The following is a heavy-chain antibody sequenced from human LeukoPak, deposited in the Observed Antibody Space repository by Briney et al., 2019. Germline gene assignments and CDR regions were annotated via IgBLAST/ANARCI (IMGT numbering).Heavy chain of an antibody. V-gene: IGHV5-51*01. CDR1: GYTFTNYW. J-gene: IGHJ4*02. Sequence: GESLKISRKASGYTFTNYWIAWVRQMPGKGLECMGIIYPDDSNTTYSPSFQGQVTISADKSISTAYLQWSSLKASDTAMYYCARRSSGYSEFDYWGQGTLVTVSS. D-gene: IGHD3-22*01. CDR2: IYPDDSNT. CDR3: ARRSSGYSEFDY.